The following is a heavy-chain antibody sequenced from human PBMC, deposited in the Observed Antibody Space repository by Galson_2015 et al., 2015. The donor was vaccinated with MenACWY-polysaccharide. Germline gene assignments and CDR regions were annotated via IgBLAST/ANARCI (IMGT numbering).Heavy chain of an antibody. V-gene: IGHV4-30-4*01. D-gene: IGHD2-2*01. CDR3: ASLPLGNCGSVSCYGYFHH. Sequence: TLSLTCPVSGGSISSGDSYWSWIRPSPGKGLEWNGYIYYSGRTNYSPSLKSRATVSLDTSKNQFSLKLSFVTASDTAVYYCASLPLGNCGSVSCYGYFHHWGQGTLVTVSS. J-gene: IGHJ1*01. CDR2: IYYSGRT. CDR1: GGSISSGDSY.